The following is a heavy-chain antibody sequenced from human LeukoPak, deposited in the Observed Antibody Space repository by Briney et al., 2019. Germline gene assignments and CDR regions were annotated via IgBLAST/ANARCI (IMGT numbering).Heavy chain of an antibody. CDR3: ARGYDSSDWRAIDY. J-gene: IGHJ4*02. CDR1: GFTFSDHY. V-gene: IGHV3-72*01. D-gene: IGHD3-22*01. Sequence: GGSLRLTCAVSGFTFSDHYMDWVRQAPGKGLEWVGRSRHKANGYTTEYAASVKGRFTISRDDSKISVFLQMNTLKTEDTAVYYCARGYDSSDWRAIDYWGQGTLVTVSS. CDR2: SRHKANGYTT.